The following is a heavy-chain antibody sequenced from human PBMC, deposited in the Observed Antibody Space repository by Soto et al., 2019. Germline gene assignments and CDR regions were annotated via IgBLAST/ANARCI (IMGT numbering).Heavy chain of an antibody. Sequence: ASVKVSCKASGYTFTSYYMHWVRQATGQGLEWRGIINPSGGSTSYAQKFQGRVTMTRDTSTSTVYMELSSLRSEDTAVYYCASDDYGDHYYYGMDVWGQGTTVTVSS. CDR3: ASDDYGDHYYYGMDV. CDR2: INPSGGST. D-gene: IGHD4-17*01. CDR1: GYTFTSYY. V-gene: IGHV1-46*01. J-gene: IGHJ6*02.